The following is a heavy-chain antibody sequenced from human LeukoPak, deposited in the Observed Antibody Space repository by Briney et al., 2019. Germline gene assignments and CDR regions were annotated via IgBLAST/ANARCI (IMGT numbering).Heavy chain of an antibody. Sequence: GGSLRLSCAASGFTFSSYAMHWVRQAPGKGLEWVAVISYDGSNKYYADSVKGRFTISRDNSKNTLYLQMNSLRAEDTAVYYCAREVSSGWYEAFDIWGQGTMVTVSS. CDR1: GFTFSSYA. V-gene: IGHV3-30-3*01. D-gene: IGHD6-19*01. CDR3: AREVSSGWYEAFDI. J-gene: IGHJ3*02. CDR2: ISYDGSNK.